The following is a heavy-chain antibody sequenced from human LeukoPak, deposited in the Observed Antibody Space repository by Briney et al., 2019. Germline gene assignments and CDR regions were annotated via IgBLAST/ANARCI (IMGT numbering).Heavy chain of an antibody. CDR1: GFIFNSYG. D-gene: IGHD2-21*01. CDR2: ISSSTSNI. Sequence: GGSLRLSCTGSGFIFNSYGINWVRQAPGKGLEWVAYISSSTSNIFYADSVKGRFTISRDHAKDSVLLQMNSLRVEDTALYFCARDGVMAEPPFYFDSWGQGALVTVSS. J-gene: IGHJ4*02. V-gene: IGHV3-48*01. CDR3: ARDGVMAEPPFYFDS.